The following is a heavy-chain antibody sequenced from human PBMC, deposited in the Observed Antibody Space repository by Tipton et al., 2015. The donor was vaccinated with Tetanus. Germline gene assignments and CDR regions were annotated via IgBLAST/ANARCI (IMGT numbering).Heavy chain of an antibody. J-gene: IGHJ5*02. Sequence: TLSLTCTVSGGSISSYYWSWIRQPPGKGLEWIGYIYYSGSTNYNPSLKSRVTISVDTSKNQFSLKLSSVTAADTAVYYCARGGRYDYGVQGWFDPWGQGTLVNVSS. CDR2: IYYSGST. CDR1: GGSISSYY. V-gene: IGHV4-59*01. D-gene: IGHD4-17*01. CDR3: ARGGRYDYGVQGWFDP.